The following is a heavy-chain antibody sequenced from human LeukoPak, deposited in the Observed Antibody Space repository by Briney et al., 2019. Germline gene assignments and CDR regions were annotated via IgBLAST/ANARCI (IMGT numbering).Heavy chain of an antibody. J-gene: IGHJ6*03. CDR2: ISGGGAKT. V-gene: IGHV3-23*01. CDR1: GFNFWNFV. Sequence: GGSLRLSCATSGFNFWNFVVNWVRQAPGKGLEWVSAISGGGAKTYYRDSVKGRFTISTDSGDNTVYLEMNNLTVEDTAVYYCAKTQNWNYISYYYYYMDVWGKGTAVTVSS. CDR3: AKTQNWNYISYYYYYMDV. D-gene: IGHD1-7*01.